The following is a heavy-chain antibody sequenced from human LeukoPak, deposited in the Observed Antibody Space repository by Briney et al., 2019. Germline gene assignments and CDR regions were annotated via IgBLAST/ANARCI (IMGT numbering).Heavy chain of an antibody. CDR2: IIPISGTT. D-gene: IGHD1-26*01. V-gene: IGHV1-69*15. J-gene: IGHJ5*02. Sequence: SVKVSFKTSGGPFTSYAITWVRQAPGQGLEWMGKIIPISGTTNYAQKFQGRVTFTADESTSTAYMELSSLRSEDTALYYCARKLRLGGNWFDPGGQGTLVTVSS. CDR3: ARKLRLGGNWFDP. CDR1: GGPFTSYA.